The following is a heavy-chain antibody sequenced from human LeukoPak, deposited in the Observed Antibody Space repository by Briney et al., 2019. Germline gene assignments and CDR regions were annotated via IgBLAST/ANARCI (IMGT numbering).Heavy chain of an antibody. CDR1: GFTFSSYG. CDR3: ARDSLFRQTYGDYLDY. Sequence: GGSLRLSCAASGFTFSSYGMHWVRQAPGKGLEWVAVISYDGSNKYYADSVKGRFTISRDNSKNTLYLQMNSLRAEDTAVYYCARDSLFRQTYGDYLDYWGQGTLVTVSS. V-gene: IGHV3-30*03. D-gene: IGHD4-17*01. CDR2: ISYDGSNK. J-gene: IGHJ4*02.